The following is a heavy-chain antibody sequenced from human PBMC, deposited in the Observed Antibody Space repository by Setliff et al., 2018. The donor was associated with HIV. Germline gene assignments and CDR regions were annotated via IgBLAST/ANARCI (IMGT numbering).Heavy chain of an antibody. CDR3: TTPSGSGKYLGAFDV. D-gene: IGHD3-10*01. Sequence: ASVKVSCKASGYTFTYYDINWVRQASGQGLEWMGFMNPNNGDTGYGHRFQGRVTMTEDTSRDTAYMELSSLRSEDTAVYYCTTPSGSGKYLGAFDVWGQGTMVTVSS. V-gene: IGHV1-8*02. CDR1: GYTFTYYD. CDR2: MNPNNGDT. J-gene: IGHJ3*01.